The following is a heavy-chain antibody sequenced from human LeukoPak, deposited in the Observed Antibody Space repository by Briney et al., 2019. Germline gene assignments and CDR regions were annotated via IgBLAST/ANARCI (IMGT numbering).Heavy chain of an antibody. J-gene: IGHJ5*02. CDR2: IYYSGSP. V-gene: IGHV4-59*01. CDR3: ARAGPSYYDFWSGYHENNWFDP. Sequence: PSETLSLTCTVSGGSISSYYWSWIRQPPGKGLEWIGYIYYSGSPNYNPSLKSRVTISVDTSKNQFSLKLSSVTAADTAVYYCARAGPSYYDFWSGYHENNWFDPWGQGTLVTVSS. CDR1: GGSISSYY. D-gene: IGHD3-3*01.